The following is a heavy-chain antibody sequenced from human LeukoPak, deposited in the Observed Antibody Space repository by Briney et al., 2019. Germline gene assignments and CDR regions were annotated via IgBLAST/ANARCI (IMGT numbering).Heavy chain of an antibody. Sequence: PSQTLSLTCTVSGGSISSGGYYWSWIRQHPGKGLEWIGYIYYSGSTYYNPSLKSRVTISVDTSKNQFSLKLSSVTAADTAVYYCARGEGITPDAFDIWGQGTMVTVSS. CDR1: GGSISSGGYY. D-gene: IGHD2-15*01. CDR2: IYYSGST. J-gene: IGHJ3*02. V-gene: IGHV4-31*03. CDR3: ARGEGITPDAFDI.